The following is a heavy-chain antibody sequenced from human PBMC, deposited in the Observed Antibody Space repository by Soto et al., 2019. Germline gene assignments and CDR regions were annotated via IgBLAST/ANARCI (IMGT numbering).Heavy chain of an antibody. D-gene: IGHD3-3*01. V-gene: IGHV5-51*01. Sequence: PGESLKISCKGSGYSFTSYWIGWVRQMPGKGLEWMGIIYPGDSDTRYSPSFQGQVTISADKSISTAYLQWSSLKASDTAMYYCERHQGYDFWSGYYYYGMDVWGQGTTVTVSS. CDR1: GYSFTSYW. CDR3: ERHQGYDFWSGYYYYGMDV. J-gene: IGHJ6*02. CDR2: IYPGDSDT.